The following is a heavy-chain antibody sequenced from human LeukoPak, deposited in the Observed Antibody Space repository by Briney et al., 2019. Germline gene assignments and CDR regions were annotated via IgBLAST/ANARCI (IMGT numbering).Heavy chain of an antibody. CDR1: GFTFSTYA. D-gene: IGHD6-19*01. J-gene: IGHJ4*02. V-gene: IGHV3-33*01. CDR3: VRDPSNSGWAFDY. Sequence: GRSLRLSCAASGFTFSTYAMHWVRQAPGKGLEWVAMIWYNGKNKHYADSVKGRFTISRDNSKNTLDLQMNSLRADDTAVYYCVRDPSNSGWAFDYWGQGTLVTVSS. CDR2: IWYNGKNK.